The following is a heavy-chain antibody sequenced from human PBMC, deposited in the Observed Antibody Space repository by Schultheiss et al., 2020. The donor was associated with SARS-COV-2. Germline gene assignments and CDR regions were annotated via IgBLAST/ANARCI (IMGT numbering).Heavy chain of an antibody. Sequence: GGSLRLSCAASGFTFSSYAMHWVRQAPGKGLEWVAVISYDGSNKYYADSVKGRFTISRDNSKNTLYLQMNSLRAEDTAVYYCARDKDFWSGYAKDYWGQGTLVTVSS. J-gene: IGHJ4*02. V-gene: IGHV3-30-3*01. CDR2: ISYDGSNK. CDR1: GFTFSSYA. CDR3: ARDKDFWSGYAKDY. D-gene: IGHD3-3*01.